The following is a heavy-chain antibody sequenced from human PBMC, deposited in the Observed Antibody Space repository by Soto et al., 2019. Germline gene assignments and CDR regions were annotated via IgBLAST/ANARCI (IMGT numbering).Heavy chain of an antibody. CDR1: GGSFSGYY. D-gene: IGHD4-17*01. J-gene: IGHJ3*01. CDR2: INHSGST. V-gene: IGHV4-34*01. CDR3: ARGVTTVTKFF. Sequence: PSETLSLTCAVYGGSFSGYYWSWIRQPPGKGLEWIGEINHSGSTNYNPSLKSRVTISVDTSKNQFSLKLSSVTAADTAVYYCARGVTTVTKFFWGQGTMVTVSS.